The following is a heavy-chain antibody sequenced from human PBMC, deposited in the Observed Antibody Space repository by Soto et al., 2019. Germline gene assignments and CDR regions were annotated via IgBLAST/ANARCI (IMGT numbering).Heavy chain of an antibody. V-gene: IGHV1-3*01. CDR3: ARDLAGDYDSSGYPSPFDY. CDR1: GYTFTSYA. CDR2: INAGNGNT. J-gene: IGHJ4*02. Sequence: GASVKVSCKASGYTFTSYAMHWVRQAPGQRLEWMGWINAGNGNTKYSQKFQGRVTITRDTSASTAYMELSSLRSEDTAVYYCARDLAGDYDSSGYPSPFDYWGQGTLVTVSS. D-gene: IGHD3-22*01.